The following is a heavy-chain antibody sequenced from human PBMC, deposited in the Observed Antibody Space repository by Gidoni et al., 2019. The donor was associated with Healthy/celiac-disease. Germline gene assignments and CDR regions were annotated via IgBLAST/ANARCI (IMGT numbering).Heavy chain of an antibody. Sequence: QVQLQESGPGLVKPSQTLSLTCTVSGGSTSSGGYYWSWIRQHPGKGLEWIGYIYYSGSTYYNPSLKSRVTISVDTSKNQFSLKLSSVTAADTAVYYCARATTMVRGVTPFDYWGQGTLVTVSS. CDR3: ARATTMVRGVTPFDY. J-gene: IGHJ4*02. D-gene: IGHD3-10*01. V-gene: IGHV4-31*03. CDR2: IYYSGST. CDR1: GGSTSSGGYY.